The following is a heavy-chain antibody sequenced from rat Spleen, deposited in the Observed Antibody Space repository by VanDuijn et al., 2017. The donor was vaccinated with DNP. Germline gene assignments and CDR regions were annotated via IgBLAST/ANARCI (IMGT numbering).Heavy chain of an antibody. D-gene: IGHD4-3*01. CDR2: ITYDGSKT. J-gene: IGHJ2*01. Sequence: EVQLVESGGGVVQSGRSLKVSCAASGFTFSDYNMAWVRQTPKKGLEWVATITYDGSKTYYRDSVKGRFTISRDNAKSTLYLQMNSLRSEDMATYYCARWYNSGYYFDYWGQGVMVTVSS. CDR3: ARWYNSGYYFDY. CDR1: GFTFSDYN. V-gene: IGHV5-7*01.